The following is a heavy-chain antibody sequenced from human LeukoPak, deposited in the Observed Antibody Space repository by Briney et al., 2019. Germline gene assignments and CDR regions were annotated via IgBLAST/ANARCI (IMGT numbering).Heavy chain of an antibody. V-gene: IGHV4-30-4*01. CDR2: IYHSGST. Sequence: SQTLSLTCTVSGGSISSGDYYWSWIRQPPGKGLEWIGYIYHSGSTYYNPSLKSRVTISVDTSKNQFSLKLSSVTAADTAVYYCARADYYGSGSSAGAFDIWAKGQWSPSLQ. CDR1: GGSISSGDYY. D-gene: IGHD3-10*01. J-gene: IGHJ3*02. CDR3: ARADYYGSGSSAGAFDI.